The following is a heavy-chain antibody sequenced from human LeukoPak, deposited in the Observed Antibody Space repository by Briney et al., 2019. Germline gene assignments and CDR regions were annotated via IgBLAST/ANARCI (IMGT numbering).Heavy chain of an antibody. CDR1: GGSISRGSYY. Sequence: PSETLSLTCTVSGGSISRGSYYWSWIRQPAGKGLEWIGRIYTSGSTNYNPSLKSRVTISVDTSKNQFSLKLSSVTAADTAVYYCASGGGAPYWGQGTLVTVSS. CDR3: ASGGGAPY. D-gene: IGHD1-26*01. CDR2: IYTSGST. V-gene: IGHV4-61*02. J-gene: IGHJ4*02.